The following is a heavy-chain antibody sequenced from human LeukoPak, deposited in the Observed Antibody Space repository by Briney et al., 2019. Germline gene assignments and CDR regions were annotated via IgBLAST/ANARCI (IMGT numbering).Heavy chain of an antibody. V-gene: IGHV4-59*08. CDR1: GGSISRYY. CDR3: ARRNDYGDYVSFDY. CDR2: IYYSEST. Sequence: SETLSLTCTVSGGSISRYYWSWIRQPPGKGLEWIGYIYYSESTNYSPSLKSRVTISVDASKNQVSLKLGSVTAADTAVYYCARRNDYGDYVSFDYWGQGTLVTVSS. J-gene: IGHJ4*02. D-gene: IGHD4-17*01.